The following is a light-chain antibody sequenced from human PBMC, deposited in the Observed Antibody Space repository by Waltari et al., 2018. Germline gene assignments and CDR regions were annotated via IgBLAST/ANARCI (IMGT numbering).Light chain of an antibody. V-gene: IGKV3-20*01. J-gene: IGKJ3*01. CDR3: QQYGSSPFT. CDR2: GAS. CDR1: QSVSSSY. Sequence: IVLTQFPGTLSLSSGERATLSCRASQSVSSSYLVWYQEKPGQAPRLRIYGASSRATGIPDRFSGSGSGTDFTLTISRLEPEDVAVYYCQQYGSSPFTFGPGTKENIK.